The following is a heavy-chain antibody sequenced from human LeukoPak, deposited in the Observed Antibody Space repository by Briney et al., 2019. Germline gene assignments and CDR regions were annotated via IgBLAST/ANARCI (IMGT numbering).Heavy chain of an antibody. V-gene: IGHV3-30-3*01. Sequence: KPGRSLRLSCVASGFTFSSDAMHWVRQTPGKGLEWVAVISYDGNEKYQVDSVKGRFTISRDNSKNTLYLQMNSLRAEDTAVYYCAELGITMIGGVWGKGTTVTISS. CDR2: ISYDGNEK. D-gene: IGHD3-10*02. CDR1: GFTFSSDA. CDR3: AELGITMIGGV. J-gene: IGHJ6*04.